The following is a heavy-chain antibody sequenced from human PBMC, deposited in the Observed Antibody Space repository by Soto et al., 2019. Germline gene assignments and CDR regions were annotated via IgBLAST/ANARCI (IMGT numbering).Heavy chain of an antibody. J-gene: IGHJ4*02. Sequence: QVQLVQSGAAVKKPGASVKVSCKASGYTFTSYGISWVRQAPGQGLERLGWLSDYNGNTNYAQKLQRRVTMTTDTYTRTAYMELRSLRSDETAVYYCARGDSFLPSYYDFWSGYYGSLGYWGQGTLVTVSS. CDR2: LSDYNGNT. D-gene: IGHD3-3*01. CDR1: GYTFTSYG. V-gene: IGHV1-18*01. CDR3: ARGDSFLPSYYDFWSGYYGSLGY.